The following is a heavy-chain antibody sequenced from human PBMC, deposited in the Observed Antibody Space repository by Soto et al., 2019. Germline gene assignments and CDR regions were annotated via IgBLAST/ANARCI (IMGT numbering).Heavy chain of an antibody. D-gene: IGHD4-17*01. CDR3: ANNRMTPLIRYFFDY. V-gene: IGHV3-23*01. J-gene: IGHJ4*02. CDR1: GFTYSSYA. Sequence: GCSLRLSCAASGFTYSSYAMSSIRQAPGKGLECVSAIRVTGGSTYYADSVKGRFTIPRDNSKNTLYLQMNSLRAEDTAVYYCANNRMTPLIRYFFDYWGQGTLVTVSS. CDR2: IRVTGGST.